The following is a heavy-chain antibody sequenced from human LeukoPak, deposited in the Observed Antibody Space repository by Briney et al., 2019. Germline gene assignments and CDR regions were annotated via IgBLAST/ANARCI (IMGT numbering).Heavy chain of an antibody. V-gene: IGHV4-4*02. J-gene: IGHJ4*02. CDR1: GGSIDITNY. CDR3: TRENRPFCPFAY. CDR2: ISHSGTT. Sequence: PSETLSLTCGVSGGSIDITNYWSWVRQAPGKGLEWIGEISHSGTTNYNPSLRSRVTMFLDRANNQFSLSLTSVTAAGSAVYYCTRENRPFCPFAYWGQGVLVTVSS. D-gene: IGHD2/OR15-2a*01.